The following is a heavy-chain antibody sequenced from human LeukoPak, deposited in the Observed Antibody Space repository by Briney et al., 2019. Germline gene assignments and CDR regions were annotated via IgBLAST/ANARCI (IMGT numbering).Heavy chain of an antibody. J-gene: IGHJ3*02. D-gene: IGHD1-26*01. Sequence: GESLKISCKGSGYSFTTYWIGWVRQMPGKGLEWMGIIYPGDSDTRYSPSFQGQVTISADKSISTAYLQWSSLKASDTAMYYCARHQYSGTYYNAFDIWGQGTMVAVSS. CDR3: ARHQYSGTYYNAFDI. CDR1: GYSFTTYW. CDR2: IYPGDSDT. V-gene: IGHV5-51*01.